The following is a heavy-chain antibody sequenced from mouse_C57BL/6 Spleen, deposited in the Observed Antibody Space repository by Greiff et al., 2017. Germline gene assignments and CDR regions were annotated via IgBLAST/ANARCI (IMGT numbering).Heavy chain of an antibody. CDR1: GYAFSSSW. CDR2: IYPGDGDT. V-gene: IGHV1-80*01. J-gene: IGHJ1*03. D-gene: IGHD3-2*02. CDR3: ARSGTSYWYFDV. Sequence: QVQLKQSGAELVKPGASVKISCKASGYAFSSSWMNWVKQRPGKGLEWIGQIYPGDGDTNYNGKFKGKATLTADKSSSTAYMQLSSLTSEDSAVYFCARSGTSYWYFDVWGTGTTVTVSS.